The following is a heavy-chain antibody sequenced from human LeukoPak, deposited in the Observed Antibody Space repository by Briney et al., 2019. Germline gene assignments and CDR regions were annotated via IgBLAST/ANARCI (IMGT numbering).Heavy chain of an antibody. CDR2: IYSGGST. J-gene: IGHJ5*02. D-gene: IGHD6-19*01. CDR3: ARGIAVAATRWFDP. V-gene: IGHV3-66*01. Sequence: GGSLRLSCAASGFTVSSNYMSWVRQAPGKGLEWVSVIYSGGSTYYADSVKGRFTISRDNSKNTLYLQMNSLRAEDTAVYYCARGIAVAATRWFDPWGQGTLVTVSS. CDR1: GFTVSSNY.